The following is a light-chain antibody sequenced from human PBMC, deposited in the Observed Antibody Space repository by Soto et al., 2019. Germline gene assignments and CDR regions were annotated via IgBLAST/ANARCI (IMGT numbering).Light chain of an antibody. CDR3: QTWGTGIRV. CDR2: LNSDGTH. V-gene: IGLV4-69*01. J-gene: IGLJ2*01. CDR1: RGHSGYA. Sequence: QTVVTQSPSASASLGASVKLTCTLSRGHSGYAITWHQQQPEKGPRFLMKLNSDGTHRKGDGIPDRFSGSSSGAERYLTISRLQSEDEGDYYCQTWGTGIRVFGGGTKLTVL.